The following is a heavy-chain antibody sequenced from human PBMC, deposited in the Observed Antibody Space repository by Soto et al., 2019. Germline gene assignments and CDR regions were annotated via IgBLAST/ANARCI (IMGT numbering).Heavy chain of an antibody. Sequence: EVQLVESGGGVLRPGGSLRLSCTASGFTFDDYGMSWARQARGKGLEWVSGVNWNGGSTGYADSVKGRFTISRDNAKNSLYLQMNSLRAEDTAFYYCVRGASLNFDYWGQGTLVTVSS. CDR2: VNWNGGST. D-gene: IGHD1-26*01. V-gene: IGHV3-20*04. J-gene: IGHJ4*02. CDR1: GFTFDDYG. CDR3: VRGASLNFDY.